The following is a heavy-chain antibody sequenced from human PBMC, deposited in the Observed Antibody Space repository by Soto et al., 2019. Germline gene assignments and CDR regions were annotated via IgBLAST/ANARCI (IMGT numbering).Heavy chain of an antibody. J-gene: IGHJ3*02. D-gene: IGHD2-15*01. CDR1: GGTFSSYA. V-gene: IGHV1-69*13. CDR3: ARGRDIVVVVAAIDAFDI. CDR2: IIPIFGTA. Sequence: SVKVSCKASGGTFSSYAISWVRQAPGQGLEWMGGIIPIFGTANYAQKFQGRVTITADESTSTAYMELSSLRSEDTAVYYCARGRDIVVVVAAIDAFDIWGQGTMVTVSS.